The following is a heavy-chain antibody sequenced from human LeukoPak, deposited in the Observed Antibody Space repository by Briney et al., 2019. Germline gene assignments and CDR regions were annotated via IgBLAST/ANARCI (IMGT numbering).Heavy chain of an antibody. Sequence: QPRGSLRLSCAASGFTFSSYEMNWVRQAPGKGLEWVSVIYSGGSTYYADSVKGRFTISRDNSKNTLYLQMNSLRAEDTAVYYCARDSLDVVRGVIPRAYYYYGMDVWGKGTTVTVSS. J-gene: IGHJ6*04. CDR2: IYSGGST. CDR3: ARDSLDVVRGVIPRAYYYYGMDV. V-gene: IGHV3-53*01. CDR1: GFTFSSYE. D-gene: IGHD3-10*01.